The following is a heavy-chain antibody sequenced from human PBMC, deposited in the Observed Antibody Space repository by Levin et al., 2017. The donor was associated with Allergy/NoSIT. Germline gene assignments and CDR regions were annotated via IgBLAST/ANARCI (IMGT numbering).Heavy chain of an antibody. CDR2: ISGSGDKT. J-gene: IGHJ4*02. CDR3: SKDKVYGDIHREDYYDY. Sequence: ASVKVSCVASGFTFSSYAMNWVRQAPGKGLEWVSGISGSGDKTYYADSAKGRFTISRDSSKHTLYLQKDNLRAEDKDVYYCSKDKVYGDIHREDYYDYWGQGTRVTVSS. CDR1: GFTFSSYA. V-gene: IGHV3-23*01. D-gene: IGHD4-17*01.